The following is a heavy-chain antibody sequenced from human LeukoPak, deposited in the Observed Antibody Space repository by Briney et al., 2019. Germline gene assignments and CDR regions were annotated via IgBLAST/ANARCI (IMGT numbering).Heavy chain of an antibody. CDR2: IYRNADGGTS. Sequence: GGSLRLSCAASGFTFSNAWMTWVRQAPGKGLEWVGRIYRNADGGTSDYAAPVKGRFTISRDDSKNTLYLQMNSLKTEDTAVYYCTTDSYCSTTTCYASSNYYYGLDAWGQGTSVTVSS. V-gene: IGHV3-15*05. J-gene: IGHJ6*02. D-gene: IGHD2-2*01. CDR1: GFTFSNAW. CDR3: TTDSYCSTTTCYASSNYYYGLDA.